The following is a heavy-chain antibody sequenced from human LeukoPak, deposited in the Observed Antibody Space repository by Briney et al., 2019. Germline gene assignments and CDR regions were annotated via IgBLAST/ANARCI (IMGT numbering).Heavy chain of an antibody. J-gene: IGHJ4*02. D-gene: IGHD4-17*01. Sequence: GGSLRLSCAASGFTVSSNYMNWVRQAPGKGLEWVSVIYRGGSTQYADSVKGRFTISRDNAKNTLYLQMNSLRAEDTAVYYCARDYGEGGYYFDYWGQGTLVTVSS. V-gene: IGHV3-53*01. CDR3: ARDYGEGGYYFDY. CDR2: IYRGGST. CDR1: GFTVSSNY.